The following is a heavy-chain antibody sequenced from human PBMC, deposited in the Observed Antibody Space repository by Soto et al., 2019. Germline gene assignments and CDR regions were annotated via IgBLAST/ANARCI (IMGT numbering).Heavy chain of an antibody. CDR1: GGSISRSSYY. Sequence: SETLSLTCNVSGGSISRSSYYWGWIRQPPGKGLEWIGSMYYSGSTYYNPSLKSRVTISIDTPKTQLSLKLTSVTAADTAVYYCSRRAPEGFDPWGQGTLVTVSS. V-gene: IGHV4-39*01. J-gene: IGHJ5*02. CDR3: SRRAPEGFDP. CDR2: MYYSGST.